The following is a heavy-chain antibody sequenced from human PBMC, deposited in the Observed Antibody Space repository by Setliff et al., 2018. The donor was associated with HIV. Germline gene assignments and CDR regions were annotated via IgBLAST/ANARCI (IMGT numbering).Heavy chain of an antibody. V-gene: IGHV1-69*10. CDR3: ARGPEEGDCSGGSCYGNFDP. J-gene: IGHJ5*02. CDR1: GGTFNTHV. CDR2: IIPILGVS. Sequence: SVKVSCKASGGTFNTHVISWLRQAPGQGLEWMGGIIPILGVSNYAQKFQGRLTITADKSTNTAYMELSSLKSDDTAVYYCARGPEEGDCSGGSCYGNFDPWGQGTLVTVSS. D-gene: IGHD2-15*01.